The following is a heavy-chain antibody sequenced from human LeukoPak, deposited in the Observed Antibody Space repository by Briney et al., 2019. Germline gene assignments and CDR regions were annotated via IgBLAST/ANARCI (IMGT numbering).Heavy chain of an antibody. CDR1: GCTVSSNH. D-gene: IGHD6-19*01. CDR2: IYSTGTT. J-gene: IGHJ4*02. Sequence: AGRTLILSCAASGCTVSSNHMSWVRQAAGKGMKWVSIIYSTGTTYYADSVKGRFTISRDDSKNTLYLQMNSLRAEDTALYYCARRGAVPYFDSWGQGSLVTVSS. CDR3: ARRGAVPYFDS. V-gene: IGHV3-66*01.